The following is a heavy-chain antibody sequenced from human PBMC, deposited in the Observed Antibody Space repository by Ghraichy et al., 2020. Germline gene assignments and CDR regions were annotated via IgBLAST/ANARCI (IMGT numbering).Heavy chain of an antibody. V-gene: IGHV4-34*01. CDR1: GGSFSGYY. Sequence: SETLSLTCAVYGGSFSGYYWSWIRQPPGKGLEWIGEINHSGSTNYNPSLKSRVTISVDTSKNQFSLKLSSVTAADTAVYYCARGLGIAARLSYFDSWGQGTLVTFSS. D-gene: IGHD6-6*01. CDR3: ARGLGIAARLSYFDS. CDR2: INHSGST. J-gene: IGHJ4*02.